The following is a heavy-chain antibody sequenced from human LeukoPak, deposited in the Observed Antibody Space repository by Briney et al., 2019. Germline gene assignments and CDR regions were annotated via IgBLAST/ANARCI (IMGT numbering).Heavy chain of an antibody. J-gene: IGHJ5*02. CDR3: ARGAQLLSVP. V-gene: IGHV3-7*01. Sequence: GGSLRLSCAASGFTFSTYWMSWVRQAPGKGLEWVANIKQDGSEKYYVDSVKGRFSISRDNTKNSLYLQVNSLRAEDTAVYYCARGAQLLSVPWGQGTLVTVSS. CDR1: GFTFSTYW. D-gene: IGHD2-2*01. CDR2: IKQDGSEK.